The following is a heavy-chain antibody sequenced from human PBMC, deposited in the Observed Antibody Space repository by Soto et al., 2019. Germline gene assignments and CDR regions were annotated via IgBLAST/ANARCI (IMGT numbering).Heavy chain of an antibody. V-gene: IGHV3-33*01. D-gene: IGHD1-26*01. CDR2: IWYDGSNK. Sequence: QVQLVESGGGVVQPGRSLRLSCAASGFTFSSYGMHWVRQAPGKGLEWVAVIWYDGSNKYYADSVEGRFTISRDNSKNPGYLQMNSRRAEDTAVYYCAREVGTTSLDYWGQGTLVTVSS. CDR3: AREVGTTSLDY. J-gene: IGHJ4*02. CDR1: GFTFSSYG.